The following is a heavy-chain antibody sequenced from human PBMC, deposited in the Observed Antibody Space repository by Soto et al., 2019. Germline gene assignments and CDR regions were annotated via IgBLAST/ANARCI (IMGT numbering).Heavy chain of an antibody. V-gene: IGHV4-39*02. J-gene: IGHJ4*02. CDR3: ARVLRYFDWLDRHDYFDY. CDR2: IYYSGST. Sequence: PSETLPLSCTVSGGSISSSSYYWGWIRQPQGKGLEWIGSIYYSGSTYYNPSLKSRVTISVDTSKNHFSLKLSSGTAADTAVYYCARVLRYFDWLDRHDYFDYSGRGTLVIVS. D-gene: IGHD3-9*01. CDR1: GGSISSSSYY.